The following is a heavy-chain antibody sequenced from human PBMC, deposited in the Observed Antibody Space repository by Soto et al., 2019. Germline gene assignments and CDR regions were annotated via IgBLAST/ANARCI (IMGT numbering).Heavy chain of an antibody. D-gene: IGHD2-15*01. Sequence: ASVKVSCKASGYTFTSYAMHWVRQAPGQRLEWMGWINAGNGNTKYSQKFQGRVTITRDTSASTAYMELSSLRSEDTAVYYCAREDIQDIVVVVVAPEGLGYWGQGTLVTVSS. CDR2: INAGNGNT. V-gene: IGHV1-3*01. J-gene: IGHJ4*02. CDR1: GYTFTSYA. CDR3: AREDIQDIVVVVVAPEGLGY.